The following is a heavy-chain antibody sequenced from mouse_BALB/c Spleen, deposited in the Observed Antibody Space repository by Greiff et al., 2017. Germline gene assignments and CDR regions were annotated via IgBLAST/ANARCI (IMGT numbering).Heavy chain of an antibody. CDR3: ARRNGGTGYYFDD. Sequence: QVQLQQSGPELVKPGASVKIFCKASGYAFSSSWMNWVKQRPGQGLEWIGRIYPGDGDTNYTGKFKGKATLTADKSSSTAYMQLSSLTSVDSAVYFCARRNGGTGYYFDDGGQGTTLTVSS. D-gene: IGHD3-3*01. CDR1: GYAFSSSW. CDR2: IYPGDGDT. V-gene: IGHV1-82*01. J-gene: IGHJ2*01.